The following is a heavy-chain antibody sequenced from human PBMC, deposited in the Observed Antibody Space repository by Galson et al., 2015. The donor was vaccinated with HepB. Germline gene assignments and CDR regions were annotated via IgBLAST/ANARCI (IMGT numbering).Heavy chain of an antibody. J-gene: IGHJ6*02. CDR1: GYSFTSYS. V-gene: IGHV1-3*04. CDR3: ARDRITIVRGLLDYYFGMDV. CDR2: ITTGDGNT. Sequence: SVKVSCKASGYSFTSYSIHWVRQAPGQRLEWMGWITTGDGNTKYSQKFQARLTITRDRAASTAYMELRSLRSEDKAIYYCARDRITIVRGLLDYYFGMDVWGQGTTVTVSS. D-gene: IGHD3-10*01.